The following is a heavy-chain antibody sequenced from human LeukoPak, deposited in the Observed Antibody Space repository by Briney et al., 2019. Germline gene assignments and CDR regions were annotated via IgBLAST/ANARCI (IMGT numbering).Heavy chain of an antibody. Sequence: GGSLRLSCAASGFTFGSFAMSWVRQAPGKGLEWVSGTSNSGGSTYYADSVKGRFTISRDNSRKTLYLQMNSLRAEDTAVYYCAKSSSYGYPYYFDYWGQGTLVTVSS. D-gene: IGHD5-18*01. CDR1: GFTFGSFA. J-gene: IGHJ4*02. CDR3: AKSSSYGYPYYFDY. V-gene: IGHV3-23*01. CDR2: TSNSGGST.